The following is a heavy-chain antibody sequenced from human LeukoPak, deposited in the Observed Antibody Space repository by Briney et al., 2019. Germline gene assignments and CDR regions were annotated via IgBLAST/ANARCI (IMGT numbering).Heavy chain of an antibody. V-gene: IGHV1-69*04. CDR1: GGTFSSYA. D-gene: IGHD5-24*01. CDR2: IIPILGIA. CDR3: ARGTSGDGYNYVY. Sequence: ASVKVSCKASGGTFSSYAISWVRQAPGQGLEWMGRIIPILGIANYAQKFQGRVTITADKSTSTAYMELSSLRSEDTAVYYCARGTSGDGYNYVYWGQGTLVTVSS. J-gene: IGHJ4*02.